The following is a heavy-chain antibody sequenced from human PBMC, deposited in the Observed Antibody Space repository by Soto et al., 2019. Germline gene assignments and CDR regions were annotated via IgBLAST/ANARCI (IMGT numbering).Heavy chain of an antibody. Sequence: SETLSLTCTVSGGSISSGDFYWSWIRQPPGKGLEWIGHIYYSGSTYYNQSLRSRVIISADTSKNQFSLKLSSVTAADTAVYYCDSAKVTASTMGGYGLDVRGQRTPVTVSS. D-gene: IGHD3-10*01. CDR3: DSAKVTASTMGGYGLDV. CDR1: GGSISSGDFY. CDR2: IYYSGST. V-gene: IGHV4-30-4*01. J-gene: IGHJ6*02.